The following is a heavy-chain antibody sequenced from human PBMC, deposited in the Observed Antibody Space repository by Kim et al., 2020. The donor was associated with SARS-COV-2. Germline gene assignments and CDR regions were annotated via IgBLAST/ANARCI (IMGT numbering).Heavy chain of an antibody. D-gene: IGHD3-10*01. V-gene: IGHV3-43*01. J-gene: IGHJ4*02. CDR3: AKGGVRGIPYYFDS. Sequence: SVKGRFIISRDNSKNALYLQMNSLRTEDTALYYCAKGGVRGIPYYFDSWGQGTLVTVSS.